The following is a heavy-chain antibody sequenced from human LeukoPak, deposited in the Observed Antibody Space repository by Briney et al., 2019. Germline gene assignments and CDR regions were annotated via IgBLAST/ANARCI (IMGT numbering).Heavy chain of an antibody. J-gene: IGHJ5*02. V-gene: IGHV4-34*10. CDR2: VHYSRNT. D-gene: IGHD3-10*01. Sequence: SETLSLTCAVYGGSFSGYYWSWIRQPPGKGLEWIGHVHYSRNTNSNPSLKSRITMSVDTSKNQFSLKLSSVTAADTAVYFCARDTFYSETGSFEDWFDPWGQGTLVTVSS. CDR3: ARDTFYSETGSFEDWFDP. CDR1: GGSFSGYY.